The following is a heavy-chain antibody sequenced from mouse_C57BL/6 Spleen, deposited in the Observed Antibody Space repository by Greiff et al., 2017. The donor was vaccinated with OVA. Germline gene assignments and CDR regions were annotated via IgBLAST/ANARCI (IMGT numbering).Heavy chain of an antibody. V-gene: IGHV1-81*01. J-gene: IGHJ1*03. Sequence: QVQLQQSGAELARPGASVKLSCKASGYTFTSYGISWVKQRTGQGLEWIGEIYPRSGNTYYNEKFKGKATLTADKSSSTAYMELSSLTSEDSAVYFCARPYYYGSPWYFDVWGTGTTVTVSS. CDR2: IYPRSGNT. D-gene: IGHD1-1*01. CDR1: GYTFTSYG. CDR3: ARPYYYGSPWYFDV.